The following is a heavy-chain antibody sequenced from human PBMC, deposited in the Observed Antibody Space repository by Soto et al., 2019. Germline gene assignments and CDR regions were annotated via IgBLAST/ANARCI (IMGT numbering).Heavy chain of an antibody. CDR3: ARELFS. Sequence: QVQLQESGPGLVKPSQTLSLTCTVSGGSISSGGYSWNWIRQHPGKGLEWIGYIYYSGSTYYNPSLKSRVSISVDTPKILFSLKLSSVTAADTALYCGARELFSWGQGTLVTVSS. CDR2: IYYSGST. J-gene: IGHJ4*02. CDR1: GGSISSGGYS. V-gene: IGHV4-31*03.